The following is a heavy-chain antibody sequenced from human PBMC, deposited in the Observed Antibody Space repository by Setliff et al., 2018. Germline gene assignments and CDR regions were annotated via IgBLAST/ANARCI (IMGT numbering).Heavy chain of an antibody. CDR2: IYHSGST. V-gene: IGHV4-34*01. D-gene: IGHD1-26*01. Sequence: SETLSLTCAVYGGSFSGYYWSWIRQPPGKGLEWIGEIYHSGSTNYNPSLKSRVTISVDTSKNQFSLKLSSVTAADTAVYYCTSVLNSVSDAFDVWGQGTVVTVSS. CDR1: GGSFSGYY. J-gene: IGHJ3*01. CDR3: TSVLNSVSDAFDV.